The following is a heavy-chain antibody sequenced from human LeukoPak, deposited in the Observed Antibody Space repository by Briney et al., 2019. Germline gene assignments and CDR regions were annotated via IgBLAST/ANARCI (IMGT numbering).Heavy chain of an antibody. J-gene: IGHJ4*02. CDR3: AKKSQPGVDMATIHFDH. V-gene: IGHV3-30*18. CDR1: GFTFSSYG. D-gene: IGHD5-24*01. CDR2: ISYDGTYK. Sequence: GGSLRLSCAASGFTFSSYGMHWVRQAPGKGLEWVAIISYDGTYKYYADPVKGRFAISRDNSENTLHLQMNSLRAEDTAVYYCAKKSQPGVDMATIHFDHGGQGTLVTVSS.